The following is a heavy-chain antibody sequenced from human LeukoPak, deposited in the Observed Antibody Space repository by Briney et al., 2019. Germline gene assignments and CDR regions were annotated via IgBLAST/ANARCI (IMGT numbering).Heavy chain of an antibody. V-gene: IGHV4-59*01. CDR1: GGSFSGYY. CDR3: ARAGYSSGWYAYDYYYGMDV. D-gene: IGHD6-19*01. Sequence: KPSETLSLTCAVYGGSFSGYYWSWIRQPPGKGLEWIGYIYYSGSTNYNPSLKSRVTISVDTSKNQFSLKLSSVTAADTAVYYCARAGYSSGWYAYDYYYGMDVWGQGTTVTVSS. J-gene: IGHJ6*02. CDR2: IYYSGST.